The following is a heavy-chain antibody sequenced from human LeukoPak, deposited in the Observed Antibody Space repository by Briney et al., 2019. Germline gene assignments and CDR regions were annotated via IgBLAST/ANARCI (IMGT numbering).Heavy chain of an antibody. CDR3: ARQATVTSSVF. V-gene: IGHV4-4*07. D-gene: IGHD4-17*01. CDR2: NYSSGST. J-gene: IGHJ4*02. CDR1: GVSISSYY. Sequence: AETLSLTCTVSGVSISSYYWSWIRQPAGKGLEWMGRNYSSGSTHSHPSLKSRVAISVDTYKNQFYLELSSVPAADTGVYYCARQATVTSSVFGGEGTVDTVST.